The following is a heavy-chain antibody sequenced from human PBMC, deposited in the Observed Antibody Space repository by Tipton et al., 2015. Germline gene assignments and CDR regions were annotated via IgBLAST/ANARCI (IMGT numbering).Heavy chain of an antibody. J-gene: IGHJ4*02. D-gene: IGHD3-22*01. CDR2: TYYRSKWYS. CDR1: GDSVSSNSAA. CDR3: ARDAWAGDSRGFYYIY. Sequence: GLVKPSQSLSLTCGISGDSVSSNSAAWNWIRQSPSRGLEWLGNTYYRSKWYSDYAVSVKSRITINSDTSKNQFSLRLNSVTAADTAVYFCARDAWAGDSRGFYYIYWGQGTLVRVSS. V-gene: IGHV6-1*01.